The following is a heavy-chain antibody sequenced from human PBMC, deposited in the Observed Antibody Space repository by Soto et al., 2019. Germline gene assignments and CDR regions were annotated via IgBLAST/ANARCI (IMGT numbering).Heavy chain of an antibody. CDR1: GFTFSRNW. J-gene: IGHJ3*01. V-gene: IGHV3-74*01. Sequence: PWGSLRLSCAASGFTFSRNWIHWVRQAPGKGLVWVSRINSDATRPSYADSVKGRFTISRDNARNTLFLQMNSLRVEDTAVYYCARDAQYAATDHPTDALDLWGQGTMVTVS. D-gene: IGHD2-15*01. CDR3: ARDAQYAATDHPTDALDL. CDR2: INSDATRP.